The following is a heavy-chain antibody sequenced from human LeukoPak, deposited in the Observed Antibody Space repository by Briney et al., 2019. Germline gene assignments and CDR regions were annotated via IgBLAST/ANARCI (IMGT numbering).Heavy chain of an antibody. J-gene: IGHJ4*02. CDR1: GFTFSSYW. D-gene: IGHD3-22*01. V-gene: IGHV3-7*03. CDR3: AKDMVSGTYYYDSSGYSAPDY. CDR2: IKQDGSEK. Sequence: GGSLRLSCAASGFTFSSYWMSWVRQAPGKGLEWVANIKQDGSEKYYVDSVKGRFTISRDNAKNTLNLQMNSLRAEDTALYYCAKDMVSGTYYYDSSGYSAPDYWGQGTLVTVSS.